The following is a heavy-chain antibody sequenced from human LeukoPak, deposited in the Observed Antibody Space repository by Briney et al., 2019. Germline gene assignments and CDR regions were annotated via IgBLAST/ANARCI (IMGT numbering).Heavy chain of an antibody. J-gene: IGHJ3*02. D-gene: IGHD3-9*01. CDR2: ISSSGSTI. V-gene: IGHV3-48*03. CDR1: GFTFSTYE. Sequence: GGSLRLSCVGSGFTFSTYEMNWVRQAPGKGLEWVSYISSSGSTIYYADSVKSRFTISRDNAKNSLYLQMNSLRAEDTAVYYCARDWDHDILTEDAFDIWGQGTMVTVSS. CDR3: ARDWDHDILTEDAFDI.